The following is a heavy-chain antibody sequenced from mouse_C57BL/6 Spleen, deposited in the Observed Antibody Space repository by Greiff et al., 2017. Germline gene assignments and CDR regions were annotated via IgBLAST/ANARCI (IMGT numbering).Heavy chain of an antibody. V-gene: IGHV1-54*01. CDR1: GYAFTNYL. D-gene: IGHD2-2*01. CDR2: INPGSGGT. J-gene: IGHJ4*01. CDR3: ARRGYYDAMDY. Sequence: QVQLKESGAELVRPGTSVKVSCKASGYAFTNYLIEWVKQRPGQGLEWIGVINPGSGGTNYNEKFKGKATLTADKSSSTAYMQLSSLTSEDSAVYFCARRGYYDAMDYWGQGTSVTVSS.